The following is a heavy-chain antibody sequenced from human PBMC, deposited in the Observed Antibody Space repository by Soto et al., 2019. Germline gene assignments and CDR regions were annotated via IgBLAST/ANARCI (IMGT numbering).Heavy chain of an antibody. CDR1: GFTVSGKKY. D-gene: IGHD1-1*01. J-gene: IGHJ3*02. Sequence: GGSLRLSCAAFGFTVSGKKYVAWFRQAPGKGLEWVSALYDLDGTYYADSVKGRFTTSSDSSRTTVYLQMNSLRPDDTAVYSCATWHLQEHAYDIWGQGTMVTVSS. V-gene: IGHV3-53*01. CDR2: LYDLDGT. CDR3: ATWHLQEHAYDI.